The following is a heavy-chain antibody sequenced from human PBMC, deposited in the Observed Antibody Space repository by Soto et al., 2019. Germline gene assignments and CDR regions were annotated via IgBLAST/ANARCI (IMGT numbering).Heavy chain of an antibody. V-gene: IGHV4-34*01. J-gene: IGHJ4*02. Sequence: PSETLSLTCAVYGGSFSGYYWTWIRQPPGTGLEWIGEINHSGSTNYNPSLKSRVTISVDTSKNQFSLKLSSVTAADTAVYYCARESSGGSYDYWGQGTLVTVSS. CDR3: ARESSGGSYDY. CDR2: INHSGST. D-gene: IGHD1-26*01. CDR1: GGSFSGYY.